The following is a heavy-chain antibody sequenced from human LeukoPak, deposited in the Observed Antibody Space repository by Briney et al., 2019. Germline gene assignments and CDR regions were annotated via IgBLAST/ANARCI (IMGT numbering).Heavy chain of an antibody. CDR3: AKNLMDYYDSSGYCLGY. Sequence: GGSLRLSCATSGFSFSNSAMSWVRQAPGKGLEWVSGISGGAGSTYYADSVKGRFSISRDDLKNTLYLQMTNLRAEDTAVYYCAKNLMDYYDSSGYCLGYWGQGTLVTVSS. D-gene: IGHD3-22*01. J-gene: IGHJ4*02. V-gene: IGHV3-23*01. CDR1: GFSFSNSA. CDR2: ISGGAGST.